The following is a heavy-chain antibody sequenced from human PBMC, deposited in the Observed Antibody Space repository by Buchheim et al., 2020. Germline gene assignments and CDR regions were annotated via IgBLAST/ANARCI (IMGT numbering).Heavy chain of an antibody. Sequence: QVQLVQSGAEVKKPGASVKVSCKASGYTLTGYYMHWLRQAPGQGLDGRGWINPNSGGTNYAQKFQGGVTMTRDTSIGKAYMELSRLRSDDTAVYYCAREFPNYYDSSGYSYYFDYWGQGTL. J-gene: IGHJ4*02. CDR3: AREFPNYYDSSGYSYYFDY. CDR2: INPNSGGT. D-gene: IGHD3-22*01. CDR1: GYTLTGYY. V-gene: IGHV1-2*02.